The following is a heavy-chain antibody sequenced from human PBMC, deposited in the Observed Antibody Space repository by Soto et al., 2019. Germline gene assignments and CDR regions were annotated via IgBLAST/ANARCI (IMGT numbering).Heavy chain of an antibody. J-gene: IGHJ5*02. V-gene: IGHV4-61*01. Sequence: KTSETLSLTCTVSGGSVSSGSYYWSWIRQPPGKGLEWIGYIYYSGSTNYNPSLKSRVTISVDTSKNQFSLKLSSVTAADTAVYYCAICKWIQLWEDYWFDPWGQGTLVTVSS. CDR1: GGSVSSGSYY. CDR2: IYYSGST. D-gene: IGHD5-18*01. CDR3: AICKWIQLWEDYWFDP.